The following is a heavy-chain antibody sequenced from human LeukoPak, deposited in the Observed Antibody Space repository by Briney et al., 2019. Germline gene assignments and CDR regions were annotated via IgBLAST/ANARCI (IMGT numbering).Heavy chain of an antibody. CDR1: GYTFGDYG. Sequence: GGSLRLSCAASGYTFGDYGMSWVRQVPGKGLEWVSGTNRRGDITGYADFVKGRFTISRDNAKNSLYLQMNSLRAEDTALYYCAKGREMVREGTAIDYWGQGTLVTVSS. CDR2: TNRRGDIT. D-gene: IGHD5-18*01. CDR3: AKGREMVREGTAIDY. V-gene: IGHV3-20*04. J-gene: IGHJ4*02.